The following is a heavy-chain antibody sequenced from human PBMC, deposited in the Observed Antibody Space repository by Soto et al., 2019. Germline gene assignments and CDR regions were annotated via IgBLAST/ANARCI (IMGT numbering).Heavy chain of an antibody. V-gene: IGHV3-23*01. Sequence: LGGSLRLSCAASGFTFSSYAMSWVRQAPGKGLEWVSGISGSGGRTYYADSVKGRFTISRDNSKNTLYLQMNSLRAEDTAVYYCANCTLTGVVYWGQGTLVTVSS. CDR3: ANCTLTGVVY. CDR2: ISGSGGRT. CDR1: GFTFSSYA. D-gene: IGHD7-27*01. J-gene: IGHJ4*02.